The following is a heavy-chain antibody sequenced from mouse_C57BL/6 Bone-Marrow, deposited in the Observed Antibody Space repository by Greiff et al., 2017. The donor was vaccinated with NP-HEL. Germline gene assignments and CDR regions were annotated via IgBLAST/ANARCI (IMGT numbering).Heavy chain of an antibody. D-gene: IGHD1-1*01. Sequence: QVHVKQSGAELVKPGASVKMSCKASGYTFTTYPIEWMKQNHGKSLEWIGNFHPYNDDTKYNEKFKGKATLTVEKSSSTVYLELSRLTSDDSAVDYCARNYGSSYGYFDVWGTGTTVTVSS. J-gene: IGHJ1*03. CDR3: ARNYGSSYGYFDV. V-gene: IGHV1-47*01. CDR2: FHPYNDDT. CDR1: GYTFTTYP.